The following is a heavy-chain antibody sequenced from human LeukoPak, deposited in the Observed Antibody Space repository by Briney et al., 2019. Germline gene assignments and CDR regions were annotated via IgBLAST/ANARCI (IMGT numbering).Heavy chain of an antibody. D-gene: IGHD5-24*01. CDR2: IYYSGST. CDR1: GGSISSYY. V-gene: IGHV4-59*01. CDR3: ARDLDGYNAY. J-gene: IGHJ4*02. Sequence: SETLSLTCTVSGGSISSYYLSWIRQPPGKGLEWIGYIYYSGSTNYNPSLKSRVTISVDTYKNQFSLKLRSVTAADTAVYYCARDLDGYNAYWGQGTLVTVS.